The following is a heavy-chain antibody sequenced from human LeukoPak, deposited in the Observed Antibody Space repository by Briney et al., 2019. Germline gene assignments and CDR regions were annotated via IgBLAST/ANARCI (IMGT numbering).Heavy chain of an antibody. Sequence: ASVKVSCKVSGYTLTELSMHWVRQAPGKGLEWMGGFDPEDGETIYAQKFQGRVTMTEDTSTDTAYMELSSLRSEDTAVYYCATKRWDGSGSYRRGGFDYWGQGTLVTVSS. J-gene: IGHJ4*02. V-gene: IGHV1-24*01. D-gene: IGHD3-10*01. CDR2: FDPEDGET. CDR1: GYTLTELS. CDR3: ATKRWDGSGSYRRGGFDY.